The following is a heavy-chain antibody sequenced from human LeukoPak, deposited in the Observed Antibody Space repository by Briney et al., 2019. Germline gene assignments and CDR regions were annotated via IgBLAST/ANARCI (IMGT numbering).Heavy chain of an antibody. D-gene: IGHD6-13*01. CDR3: AREATRFGYSSSCCSPIDY. J-gene: IGHJ4*02. Sequence: KSSETLSLTCTVSGGSISSYYWSWIRQPAGKGLEWIGRIYTSGTTNYNPSLKSRATMSVDTSKNQFSLKLTSVTAADAAVYYCAREATRFGYSSSCCSPIDYWGQGTLVTVSS. CDR2: IYTSGTT. CDR1: GGSISSYY. V-gene: IGHV4-4*07.